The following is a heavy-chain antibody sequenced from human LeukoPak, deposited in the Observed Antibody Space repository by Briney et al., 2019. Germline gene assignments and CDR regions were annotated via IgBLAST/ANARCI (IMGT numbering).Heavy chain of an antibody. CDR1: GGSISSSSYY. D-gene: IGHD3-22*01. J-gene: IGHJ3*02. CDR2: IYYSGST. Sequence: SETLSLACTVSGGSISSSSYYWGWIRQPPGKGLEWIGSIYYSGSTYYNPSLKSRVTISVDTSKNQFSLKLSSVTAADTAVYYCAGVHNQWLSYDAFDIWGQGTMVTVSS. V-gene: IGHV4-39*07. CDR3: AGVHNQWLSYDAFDI.